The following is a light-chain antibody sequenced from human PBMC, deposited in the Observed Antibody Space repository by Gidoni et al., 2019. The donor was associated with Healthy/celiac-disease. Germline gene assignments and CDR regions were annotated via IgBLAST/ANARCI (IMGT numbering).Light chain of an antibody. CDR2: DAS. CDR3: QQRSNWTGLT. J-gene: IGKJ4*01. Sequence: EIVLTQSPATLSLSPGERATLSCRASQSVSSYLAWYQQKPGQAPRLLIYDASNSATGIPARFIGSGSGTDFTLTISSLEPEDFAVYYCQQRSNWTGLTFGGGTKVEIK. CDR1: QSVSSY. V-gene: IGKV3-11*01.